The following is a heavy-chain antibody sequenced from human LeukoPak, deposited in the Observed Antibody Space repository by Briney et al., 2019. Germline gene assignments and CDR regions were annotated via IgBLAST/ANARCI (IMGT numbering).Heavy chain of an antibody. V-gene: IGHV4-4*07. CDR2: IYTSGST. CDR3: ARALTTAKWGYYYYYMDV. J-gene: IGHJ6*03. D-gene: IGHD4-17*01. CDR1: GGSIRSYY. Sequence: SETLSLTCTVSGGSIRSYYWSWIRQPAGKGLEWIGRIYTSGSTNYNPSLKSRVTISVDKSKNQFSLKLSSVTAADTAVYYCARALTTAKWGYYYYYMDVWGKGTTVTVSS.